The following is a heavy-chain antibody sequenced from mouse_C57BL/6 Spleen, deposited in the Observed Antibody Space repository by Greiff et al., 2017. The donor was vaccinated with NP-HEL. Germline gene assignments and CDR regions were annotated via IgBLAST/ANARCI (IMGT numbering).Heavy chain of an antibody. V-gene: IGHV3-6*01. CDR2: ISYDGSN. D-gene: IGHD2-12*01. CDR3: ARYYYSYAMDY. J-gene: IGHJ4*01. CDR1: GYSITSGYY. Sequence: EVKLVESGPGLVKPSQSLSLTCSVTGYSITSGYYWNWIRQFPGNKLEWMGYISYDGSNNYNPSLKNRISITRDTSKNQFFLKLNSVTTEDTATYYCARYYYSYAMDYWGQGTSVTVSS.